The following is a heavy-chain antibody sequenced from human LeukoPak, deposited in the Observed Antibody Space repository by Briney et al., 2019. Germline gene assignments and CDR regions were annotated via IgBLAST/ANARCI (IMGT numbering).Heavy chain of an antibody. Sequence: GGSLRLSCAASGFTFSSYAMSWVRQAPGKGLEWVSAISGSGGSTYYADSVKGRFTISRDNSKNTLYLQMNSLRAEDTAVYYCAKGTRFYGDYLLLGYWGQGTLVTVSS. D-gene: IGHD4-17*01. CDR3: AKGTRFYGDYLLLGY. CDR1: GFTFSSYA. J-gene: IGHJ4*02. CDR2: ISGSGGST. V-gene: IGHV3-23*01.